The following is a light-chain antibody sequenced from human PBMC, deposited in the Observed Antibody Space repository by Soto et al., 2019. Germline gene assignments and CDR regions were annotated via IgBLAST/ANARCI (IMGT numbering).Light chain of an antibody. CDR1: QSVLYSSNNKNY. J-gene: IGKJ1*01. CDR3: QQYYSTPST. Sequence: DIVMTQSPDSLAVSLGERATINCKSSQSVLYSSNNKNYLAWYQQKPGQPRKLLIYWASTRESGVPDRFSGSGSGRDRPLTIVCVQAEDGAVCYCQQYYSTPSTLGQGTKFEIK. CDR2: WAS. V-gene: IGKV4-1*01.